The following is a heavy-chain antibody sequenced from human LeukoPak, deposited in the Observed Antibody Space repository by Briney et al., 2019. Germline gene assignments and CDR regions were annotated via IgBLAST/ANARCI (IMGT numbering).Heavy chain of an antibody. J-gene: IGHJ4*02. CDR3: ARGRYCSSTNSCYFDY. D-gene: IGHD2-2*01. V-gene: IGHV1-46*01. Sequence: ASVNVSCTASGYTFTSYYMQWVRQAPGQGLEWMGIISPSGTTTSYAQRFQGRVTMTRDTSTSTLYMELSSLRSEDTAVYYCARGRYCSSTNSCYFDYWGQGTLVTVSS. CDR2: ISPSGTTT. CDR1: GYTFTSYY.